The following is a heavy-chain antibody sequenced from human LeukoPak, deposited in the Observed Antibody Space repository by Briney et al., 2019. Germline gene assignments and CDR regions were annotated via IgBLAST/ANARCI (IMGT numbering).Heavy chain of an antibody. CDR2: ISSSSSYI. CDR3: ARDLTSSGSHNAFDI. V-gene: IGHV3-21*01. Sequence: GGSLRLSCAASGYTFSSYSMNWVRQAPGKGLKWVSSISSSSSYIYYADSVKGRFTISRDNAKNSLYLQMNSLRAEDTAVYYCARDLTSSGSHNAFDIWGQGTMVTVSS. J-gene: IGHJ3*02. CDR1: GYTFSSYS. D-gene: IGHD1-26*01.